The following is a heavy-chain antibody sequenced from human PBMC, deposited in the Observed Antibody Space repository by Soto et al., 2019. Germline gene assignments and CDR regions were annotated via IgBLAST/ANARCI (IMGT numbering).Heavy chain of an antibody. CDR2: ISYDGSNK. V-gene: IGHV3-30-3*01. Sequence: QVQLVESGGGVVQPGRSLRLSCAASGFTFSSYAMHWVRQAPGKGLEWVAVISYDGSNKYYADSVKGRFTISRDNSNNTLYLQMNSLRAEDTAVYYCASSGRVRGANYWGQGTLVTVSS. CDR1: GFTFSSYA. J-gene: IGHJ4*02. CDR3: ASSGRVRGANY. D-gene: IGHD3-10*01.